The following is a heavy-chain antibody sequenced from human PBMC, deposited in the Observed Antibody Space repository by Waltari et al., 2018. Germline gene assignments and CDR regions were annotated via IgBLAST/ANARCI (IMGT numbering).Heavy chain of an antibody. CDR1: GFTFSSYA. J-gene: IGHJ2*01. D-gene: IGHD6-19*01. Sequence: EVQLLESGGGLVQPGGSLRLSCAASGFTFSSYAMSWVRQAPGKGLEWVSSIGGSGGSTYYADSVKGRFTISRDNSKNTLYVQMNSLRADDTAEYYCAKTGSSGWSYFDLWGRGTLVTVSS. CDR2: IGGSGGST. V-gene: IGHV3-23*01. CDR3: AKTGSSGWSYFDL.